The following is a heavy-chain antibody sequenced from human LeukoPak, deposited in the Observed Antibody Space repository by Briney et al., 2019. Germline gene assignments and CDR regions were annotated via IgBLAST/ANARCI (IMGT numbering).Heavy chain of an antibody. CDR2: ISAYNGNT. V-gene: IGHV1-18*01. Sequence: GASVKVSCKASGYTFTSYGIKWVRQAPGQGLEWMGWISAYNGNTNYAQKFQGRVTMTTDTSTSTAYMELRSLRSDDTAVYYCAREIGIDYGSGSSNDYWGQGTLVTVSS. CDR1: GYTFTSYG. J-gene: IGHJ4*02. CDR3: AREIGIDYGSGSSNDY. D-gene: IGHD3-10*01.